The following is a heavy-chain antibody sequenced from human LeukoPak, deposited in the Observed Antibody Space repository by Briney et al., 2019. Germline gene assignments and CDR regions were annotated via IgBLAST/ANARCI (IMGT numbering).Heavy chain of an antibody. CDR2: INPNSGGT. D-gene: IGHD1-26*01. CDR3: ARAGVGATLKAFDI. Sequence: ASVKVSCKASRYTFTSYYMHWVRQAPGQGLEWMGWINPNSGGTNYAQKFQGRVTMTRDTSISTAYMELSRLRSDDTAVYYCARAGVGATLKAFDIWGQGTMVTVSS. CDR1: RYTFTSYY. J-gene: IGHJ3*02. V-gene: IGHV1-2*02.